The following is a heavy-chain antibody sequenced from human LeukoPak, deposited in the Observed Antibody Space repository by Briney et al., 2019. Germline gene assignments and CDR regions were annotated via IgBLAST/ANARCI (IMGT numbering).Heavy chain of an antibody. CDR1: GFTFSNYG. V-gene: IGHV3-33*06. D-gene: IGHD3-10*01. J-gene: IGHJ4*02. Sequence: GGSLRLSCAASGFTFSNYGMHWVRQAPGKGLDWVALIWYDGSNKEYADSVKVRLTISRDNSKNTLYLQMTNLRAEDTAVYYCAKEFYYGSGRYSGVWGQGSLVTVSS. CDR2: IWYDGSNK. CDR3: AKEFYYGSGRYSGV.